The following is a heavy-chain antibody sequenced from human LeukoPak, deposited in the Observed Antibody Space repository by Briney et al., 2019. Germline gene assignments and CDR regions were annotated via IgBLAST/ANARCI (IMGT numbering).Heavy chain of an antibody. V-gene: IGHV4-59*01. Sequence: SETLSLTCSVSGGSLSNYYWTWIRQPPGKGLEWIGYIYSSGSTNYTPSLRSRVSISVDTSENQFSLNLSSVTAADTAVYYCAKDLAEMATIIDYWGQGTLVTVSS. D-gene: IGHD5-24*01. CDR2: IYSSGST. CDR1: GGSLSNYY. CDR3: AKDLAEMATIIDY. J-gene: IGHJ4*02.